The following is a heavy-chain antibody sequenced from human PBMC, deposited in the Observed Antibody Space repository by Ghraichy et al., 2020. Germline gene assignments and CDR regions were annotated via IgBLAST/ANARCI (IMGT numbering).Heavy chain of an antibody. CDR3: ATGLRGSYLPRGNY. CDR2: FDPEDGET. D-gene: IGHD1-26*01. J-gene: IGHJ4*02. Sequence: ASVKVSCKVSGYTLTELSMHWVRQAPGKGLEWMGGFDPEDGETIYAQKFQGRVTMTEDTSTDTAYMELSSLRSEDTAVYYCATGLRGSYLPRGNYWGQGTLVTVSS. CDR1: GYTLTELS. V-gene: IGHV1-24*01.